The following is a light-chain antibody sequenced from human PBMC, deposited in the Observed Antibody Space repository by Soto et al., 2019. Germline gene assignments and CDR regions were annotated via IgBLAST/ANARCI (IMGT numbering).Light chain of an antibody. V-gene: IGKV3D-20*02. CDR1: QSVSSSY. CDR2: GAS. J-gene: IGKJ5*01. Sequence: EIVLTQSPCTLSLSPGERATLSCRASQSVSSSYLAWYQQKPGQAPRLLIYGASSRATGIPDRFSGSGSGTDFTLTISSLEPEDFAVYYCQQRSNWPITFGHGTRLEIK. CDR3: QQRSNWPIT.